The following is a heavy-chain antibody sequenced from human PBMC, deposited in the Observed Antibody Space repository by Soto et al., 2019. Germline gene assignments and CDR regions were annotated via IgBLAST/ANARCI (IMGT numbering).Heavy chain of an antibody. CDR2: IYGGGST. CDR3: ARVIVRTSYYDSSGYYFNY. D-gene: IGHD3-22*01. CDR1: GFTVSSIY. Sequence: GGSLRLSCAASGFTVSSIYMSWVRQAPGKGLEWVSVIYGGGSTYYADSVKGRFTISRDDSKNTLNLQMNSLRAEDTAVYYCARVIVRTSYYDSSGYYFNYWGQGT. J-gene: IGHJ4*02. V-gene: IGHV3-66*01.